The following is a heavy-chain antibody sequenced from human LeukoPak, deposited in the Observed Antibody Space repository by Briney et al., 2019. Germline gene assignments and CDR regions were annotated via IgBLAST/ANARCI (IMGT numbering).Heavy chain of an antibody. D-gene: IGHD3-16*01. V-gene: IGHV3-7*01. Sequence: GGSLRLSCAASGFTFSSNWMSWVRQAPGKGLECVAHIKEDGSEKYYVDSVKGRFTISRDNAKNSLYLQMNSLRAEDTAVYYCARQGDDYWGHGTLVTVSS. J-gene: IGHJ4*01. CDR2: IKEDGSEK. CDR3: ARQGDDY. CDR1: GFTFSSNW.